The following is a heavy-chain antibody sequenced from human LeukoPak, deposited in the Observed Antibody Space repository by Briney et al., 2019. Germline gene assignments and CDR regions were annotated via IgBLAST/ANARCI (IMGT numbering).Heavy chain of an antibody. J-gene: IGHJ6*02. V-gene: IGHV3-30-3*01. D-gene: IGHD3-9*01. Sequence: GGSLRLSCAASGFTFSSYAMHWVRQAPGKGLEWVAVISYDGSSKYYADSVKGRFTISRDNSKNTLYLQMNSLRAEDTAVYYCARSFDSRYYYGMDVWGQGTTVTVSS. CDR3: ARSFDSRYYYGMDV. CDR2: ISYDGSSK. CDR1: GFTFSSYA.